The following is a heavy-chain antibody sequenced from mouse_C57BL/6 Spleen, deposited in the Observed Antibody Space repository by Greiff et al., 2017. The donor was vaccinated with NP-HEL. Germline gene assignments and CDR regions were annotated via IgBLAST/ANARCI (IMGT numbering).Heavy chain of an antibody. CDR1: GFSLTSYG. CDR3: AKTSYYSKGGDYFDY. V-gene: IGHV2-5*01. Sequence: VKLMESGPGLVQPSQSLSITCTVSGFSLTSYGVHWVRQSPGKGLEWLGVIWRGGSTDYNAAVMSRLSITKDNSKSQVFFKMNSLQADDTAIYYCAKTSYYSKGGDYFDYWGQGTTLTVSS. CDR2: IWRGGST. D-gene: IGHD2-5*01. J-gene: IGHJ2*01.